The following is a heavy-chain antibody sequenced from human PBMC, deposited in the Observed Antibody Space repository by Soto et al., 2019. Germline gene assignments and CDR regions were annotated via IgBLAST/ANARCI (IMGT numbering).Heavy chain of an antibody. CDR1: GGSISSSSYY. V-gene: IGHV4-39*01. CDR3: ARHRGYYDILTGYYTELNFDY. J-gene: IGHJ4*02. CDR2: IYYSGST. Sequence: SETLSLTCTVSGGSISSSSYYWGWIRQPPGKGLEWIASIYYSGSTYYNPSLKSRVTISVDTSKNQFSLKLSSVTAADTAVYYCARHRGYYDILTGYYTELNFDYWGQGTLVTVSS. D-gene: IGHD3-9*01.